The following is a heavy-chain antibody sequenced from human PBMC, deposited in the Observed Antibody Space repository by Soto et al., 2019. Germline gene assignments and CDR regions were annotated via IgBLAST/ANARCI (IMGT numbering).Heavy chain of an antibody. CDR2: INLSGTS. CDR1: GGSFSGYF. V-gene: IGHV4-34*01. CDR3: ARADDFSDRFDY. J-gene: IGHJ4*02. D-gene: IGHD4-17*01. Sequence: PSETLSLTCAVDGGSFSGYFWSWIRQPPGKGLEWIGEINLSGTSDYNASLKSRVIISADTSQNQFSLKLSSLTAADTAVYFCARADDFSDRFDYWGQGALVTVSS.